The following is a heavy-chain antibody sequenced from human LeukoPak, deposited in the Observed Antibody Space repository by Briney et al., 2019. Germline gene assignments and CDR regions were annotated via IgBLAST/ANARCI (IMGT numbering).Heavy chain of an antibody. D-gene: IGHD3-22*01. CDR2: IYYSGST. V-gene: IGHV4-59*01. J-gene: IGHJ4*02. Sequence: PSETLSLTCTVSGGSISSYYWSWIRQPPGKGLEWIGYIYYSGSTNYNPSLKSRVTISVDTSKNQFSLKLSSVTAADTAVYYCATQGGYYYDSSGYQFDYWGQGTLVTVSS. CDR3: ATQGGYYYDSSGYQFDY. CDR1: GGSISSYY.